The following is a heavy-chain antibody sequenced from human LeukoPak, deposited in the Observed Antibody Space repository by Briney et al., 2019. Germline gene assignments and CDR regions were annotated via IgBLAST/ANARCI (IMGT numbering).Heavy chain of an antibody. CDR3: ARHWVDSSGYYYLRGAFDI. CDR1: GFTFSSYW. V-gene: IGHV4-39*01. D-gene: IGHD3-22*01. CDR2: IYYSGST. J-gene: IGHJ3*02. Sequence: GSLRLSCAASGFTFSSYWMHWVRQPPGKGLEWIGSIYYSGSTYYNPSLKSRVTISVDTSKNQFSLKLSSVTAADTAVYYCARHWVDSSGYYYLRGAFDIWGQGTMVTVSS.